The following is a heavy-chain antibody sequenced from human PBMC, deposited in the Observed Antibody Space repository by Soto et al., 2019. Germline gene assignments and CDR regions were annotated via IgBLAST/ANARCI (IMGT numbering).Heavy chain of an antibody. J-gene: IGHJ4*02. CDR2: VRDTGDST. CDR1: GFTFGTDG. CDR3: ARLPWFGDCL. Sequence: EVQLLQSGGGLAQPGGSLRLSCAASGFTFGTDGISWVRRAPGEGLEWVSAVRDTGDSTYYADSVKGRFTVSRDSSKNTVYLQMNSVRAEDTAVYYFARLPWFGDCLWGQGTLVAVSS. V-gene: IGHV3-23*01. D-gene: IGHD3-10*01.